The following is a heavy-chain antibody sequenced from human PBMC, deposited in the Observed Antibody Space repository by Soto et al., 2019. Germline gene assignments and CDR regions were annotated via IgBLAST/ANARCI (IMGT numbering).Heavy chain of an antibody. CDR1: GYRFSSFW. V-gene: IGHV5-10-1*01. CDR2: IDPSDSYT. J-gene: IGHJ4*02. D-gene: IGHD3-3*01. CDR3: ARQAYRSPPFFETFFDY. Sequence: GESLKISCKGSGYRFSSFWIHWVRQLPGRGLEWVGRIDPSDSYTSYSPSFQGHVTISIDESVTTAYLQWNSLQASDTATYYCARQAYRSPPFFETFFDYWGQGSLVTVSS.